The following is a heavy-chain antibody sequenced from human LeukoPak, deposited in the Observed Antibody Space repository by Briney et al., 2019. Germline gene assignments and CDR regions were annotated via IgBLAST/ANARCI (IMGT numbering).Heavy chain of an antibody. CDR2: INEDGTTI. V-gene: IGHV3-74*01. D-gene: IGHD1-26*01. Sequence: GGFLRLSCAASGFSFSTYWMHWVRQVPGRGLVWVSRINEDGTTITYADSVKGRFTISRDDAKNTLYLQMNSLRADDTAIYYCVRDFSGAVDSWGQGTLVTVSS. CDR3: VRDFSGAVDS. J-gene: IGHJ4*02. CDR1: GFSFSTYW.